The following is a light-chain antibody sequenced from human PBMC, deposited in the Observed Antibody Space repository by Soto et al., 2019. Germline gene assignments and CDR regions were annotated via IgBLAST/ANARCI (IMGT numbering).Light chain of an antibody. J-gene: IGKJ2*01. V-gene: IGKV3-15*01. CDR3: QQGHNWPLT. CDR1: QGITSE. Sequence: EIVMTQSPATLSVSPGETATLSCRASQGITSELAWYQQKPGQPPRLLIYGASTRATGVPARFTGSGSGSEFTLTISGLQSEDFAVYYCQQGHNWPLTFGQGTRLEI. CDR2: GAS.